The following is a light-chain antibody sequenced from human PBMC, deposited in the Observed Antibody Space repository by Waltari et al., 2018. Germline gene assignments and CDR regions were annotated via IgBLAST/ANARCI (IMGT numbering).Light chain of an antibody. CDR1: SPTTGGRN. V-gene: IGLV1-44*01. CDR3: AGWDGSLNGYV. J-gene: IGLJ1*01. Sequence: QPVLPHQPPPSGPPGRRATTPCSGRSPTTGGRNEHWYQQPPGTAPNLLIYNNNQRPSGVPDRFSGSKYGTSAFLAISGLQSEDEADYYCAGWDGSLNGYVFGAATKVTVL. CDR2: NNN.